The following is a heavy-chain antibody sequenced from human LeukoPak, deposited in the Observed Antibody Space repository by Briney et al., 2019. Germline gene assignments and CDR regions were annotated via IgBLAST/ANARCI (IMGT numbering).Heavy chain of an antibody. CDR3: ARALPWGAFDI. V-gene: IGHV4-59*01. CDR1: GGSISSYY. D-gene: IGHD3-16*01. CDR2: IYYSGST. Sequence: SETLSLTRTVSGGSISSYYWSWIRQPPGKGLEWIGHIYYSGSTNYNPSLKSRVTISVDTSKNQFSLKLSSVTAADTAVYYCARALPWGAFDIWGQGTMVTVSS. J-gene: IGHJ3*02.